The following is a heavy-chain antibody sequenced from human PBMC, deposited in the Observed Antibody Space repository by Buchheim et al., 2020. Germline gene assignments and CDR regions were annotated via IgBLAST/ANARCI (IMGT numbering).Heavy chain of an antibody. V-gene: IGHV3-30*18. D-gene: IGHD3-3*01. Sequence: QVQLVESGGGVVQPGRSLRLSCAASGFTFSSYGMHWVRQAPGKGLEWVAVISYDGSNKYYADSVKGRFTISRDNSKNTLYLQMNSLRAEDTAVYYCAKGHPGGLRFLEWLSRGWFDPWGQGTL. J-gene: IGHJ5*02. CDR1: GFTFSSYG. CDR3: AKGHPGGLRFLEWLSRGWFDP. CDR2: ISYDGSNK.